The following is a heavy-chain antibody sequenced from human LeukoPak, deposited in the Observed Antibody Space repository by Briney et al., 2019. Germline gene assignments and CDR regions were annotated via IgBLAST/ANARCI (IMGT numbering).Heavy chain of an antibody. CDR1: GFTFSSYS. D-gene: IGHD3-16*02. V-gene: IGHV3-21*01. Sequence: NPGGSLRLSCAASGFTFSSYSMNWVRQAPGKGLEWVSSISSSSSYIYYADSVKGRFTISRDNAKNSLYLQMNSLRAEDTAVYYCASDARGYDYVWGSYRPFDYWGQGTLVTVSS. CDR3: ASDARGYDYVWGSYRPFDY. J-gene: IGHJ4*02. CDR2: ISSSSSYI.